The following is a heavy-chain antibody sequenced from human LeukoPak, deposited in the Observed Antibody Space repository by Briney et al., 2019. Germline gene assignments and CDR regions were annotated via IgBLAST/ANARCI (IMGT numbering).Heavy chain of an antibody. CDR3: ARGDGYMIRD. Sequence: GGSLTLSCAASGFTVSNNYIHWVRQAPGKGLEWVSVINSGADTYSADSVKGRFTISRDNSKNTLYLQMNSLRVEDTAVYYCARGDGYMIRDWGQGTLVTVSS. CDR2: INSGADT. D-gene: IGHD5-24*01. CDR1: GFTVSNNY. V-gene: IGHV3-66*01. J-gene: IGHJ4*02.